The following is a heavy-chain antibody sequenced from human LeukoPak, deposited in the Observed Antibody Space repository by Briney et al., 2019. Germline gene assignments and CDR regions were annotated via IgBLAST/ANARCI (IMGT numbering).Heavy chain of an antibody. CDR1: GGTFSSYA. CDR3: ARDQDCGGDCYPGGYYYYGMDV. D-gene: IGHD2-21*02. CDR2: IIPIFGTA. Sequence: ASVKVSCKASGGTFSSYAISWVRQAPGQGLEWMGGIIPIFGTANYARKFQGRVTITADESTSTAYMELSSLRSEDTAVYYCARDQDCGGDCYPGGYYYYGMDVWGQGTTVTVSS. V-gene: IGHV1-69*13. J-gene: IGHJ6*02.